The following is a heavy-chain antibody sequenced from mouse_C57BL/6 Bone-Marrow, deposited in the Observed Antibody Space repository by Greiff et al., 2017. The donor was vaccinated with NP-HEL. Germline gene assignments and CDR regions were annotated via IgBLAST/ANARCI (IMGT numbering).Heavy chain of an antibody. V-gene: IGHV1-81*01. J-gene: IGHJ3*01. CDR3: ARGWLLRVGFAY. D-gene: IGHD2-3*01. CDR1: GYTFTSYG. CDR2: IYPRRGNT. Sequence: QLQQSVAAPSIPFASVKLSCKASGYTFTSYGISWVKQRTGQGLEWIGEIYPRRGNTYYNEKFKGKATLTAAKSSSTAYLELRSLTSEDAAVYFCARGWLLRVGFAYWGQGTLVTVSA.